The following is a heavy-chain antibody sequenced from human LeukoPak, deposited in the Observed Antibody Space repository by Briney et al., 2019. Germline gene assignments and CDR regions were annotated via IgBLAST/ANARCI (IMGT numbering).Heavy chain of an antibody. CDR3: ARGGGKYCSGGSCYPMGTFDI. J-gene: IGHJ3*02. Sequence: ASVKVSCKASGYTFTSYGISWVRQAPGQGLEWMGWISAYNGNTNYAQKLQGRVTMTTDTSTSTAYMELRSLRSDDTAVYYCARGGGKYCSGGSCYPMGTFDIWGQGTMVTVSS. CDR1: GYTFTSYG. CDR2: ISAYNGNT. V-gene: IGHV1-18*01. D-gene: IGHD2-15*01.